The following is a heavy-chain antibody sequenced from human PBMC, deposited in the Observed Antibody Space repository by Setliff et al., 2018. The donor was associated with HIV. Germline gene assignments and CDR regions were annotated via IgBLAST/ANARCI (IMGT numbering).Heavy chain of an antibody. J-gene: IGHJ3*02. V-gene: IGHV4-4*07. Sequence: ASETLSLTCIVSGGSINSYYWSWIRQPAGKGLEWIGRIYTDENTNYNPPLKSRVTMSVDTSKNQFSLILTSATAADTAMYYCARDRNYQDTSGYWQVFDIWGQGTMVTVSS. CDR2: IYTDENT. D-gene: IGHD3-22*01. CDR1: GGSINSYY. CDR3: ARDRNYQDTSGYWQVFDI.